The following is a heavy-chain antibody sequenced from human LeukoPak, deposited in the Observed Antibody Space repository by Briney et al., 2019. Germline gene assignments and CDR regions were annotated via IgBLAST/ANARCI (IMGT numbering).Heavy chain of an antibody. CDR1: GYTLNDLS. CDR3: AAGGVYDLFDY. Sequence: ASVKVSCKVSGYTLNDLSMHWVRQAPGKGLEWMGGFDPEDGETIYTQKFQGRVTMTEDTSTDTAYMELRSLRSGDTAVYYCAAGGVYDLFDYWGQGTLVTVSS. V-gene: IGHV1-24*01. D-gene: IGHD5/OR15-5a*01. CDR2: FDPEDGET. J-gene: IGHJ4*02.